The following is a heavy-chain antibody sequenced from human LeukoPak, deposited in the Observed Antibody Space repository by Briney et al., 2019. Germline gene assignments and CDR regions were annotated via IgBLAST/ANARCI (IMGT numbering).Heavy chain of an antibody. J-gene: IGHJ4*02. CDR1: GGSFSGYY. CDR3: ARMGVADPLDY. V-gene: IGHV4-34*01. D-gene: IGHD6-19*01. CDR2: INHSGST. Sequence: PSETLSLTCAVYGGSFSGYYCSWIRQPPGKGLEWIGEINHSGSTNYNPSLKSRVTISVDTSRNQFSLKLSSVTAADTAVYYCARMGVADPLDYWGQGTLVTVSS.